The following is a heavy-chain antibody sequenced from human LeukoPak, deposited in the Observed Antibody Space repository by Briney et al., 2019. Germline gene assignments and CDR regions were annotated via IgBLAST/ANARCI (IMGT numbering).Heavy chain of an antibody. J-gene: IGHJ4*02. CDR1: GYTFTGYY. Sequence: ASAKVSCKASGYTFTGYYMHWVRQAPGQGLEWMGWINPNSGGTNYAQKFQGRVTMTRDTSISTAYMELSRLRSDDTAVYYCAREYYNSSGTVDYWGQGTLVTVSS. D-gene: IGHD3-22*01. CDR2: INPNSGGT. V-gene: IGHV1-2*02. CDR3: AREYYNSSGTVDY.